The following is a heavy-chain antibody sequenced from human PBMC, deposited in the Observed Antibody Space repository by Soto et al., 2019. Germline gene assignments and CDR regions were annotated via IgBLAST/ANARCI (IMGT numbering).Heavy chain of an antibody. D-gene: IGHD3-10*01. CDR3: GRGYYGSGSSYADAFDI. Sequence: QLQLQESGSGLVKPSQTLSLTCVVSGDSISSGGYSWSWIRQPPGKGLEWIGYIYHGGSTYYNPSLKSRVTISVDRSKNQFSLKLSSVTAADTALYYCGRGYYGSGSSYADAFDIWGQGTMVTVSS. V-gene: IGHV4-30-2*01. CDR1: GDSISSGGYS. J-gene: IGHJ3*02. CDR2: IYHGGST.